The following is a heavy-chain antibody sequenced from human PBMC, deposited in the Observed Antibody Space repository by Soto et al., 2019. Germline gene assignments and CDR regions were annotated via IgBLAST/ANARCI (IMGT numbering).Heavy chain of an antibody. D-gene: IGHD3-22*01. J-gene: IGHJ4*02. Sequence: GGSLRLSCAAPGFTFSSYAMSWVRQAPGKGLEWVSAISGSGGSTYYADSVKGRFTISRDNSKNTLYLQMNSLRAEDTAVYYCAKDLYYDSRDTNLFDYWGQGTLVTVSS. CDR2: ISGSGGST. CDR1: GFTFSSYA. V-gene: IGHV3-23*01. CDR3: AKDLYYDSRDTNLFDY.